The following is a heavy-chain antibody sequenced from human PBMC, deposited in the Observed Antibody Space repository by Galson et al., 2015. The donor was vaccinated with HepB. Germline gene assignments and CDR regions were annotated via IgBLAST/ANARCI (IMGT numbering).Heavy chain of an antibody. J-gene: IGHJ2*01. Sequence: SLRLSCATSGFTFTTYWMAWVRQAPGKGLESVSYISSTGTTMYYADPAKGRFTISRHNAQNSLYLQMNSLRDEDTAVYYCARVYFGSGSSSAYWYFDLWGRGALVTVSS. CDR3: ARVYFGSGSSSAYWYFDL. V-gene: IGHV3-48*02. CDR1: GFTFTTYW. D-gene: IGHD3-10*01. CDR2: ISSTGTTM.